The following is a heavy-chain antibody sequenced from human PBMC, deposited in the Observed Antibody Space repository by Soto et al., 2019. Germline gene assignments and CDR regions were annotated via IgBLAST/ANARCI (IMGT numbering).Heavy chain of an antibody. CDR3: AKDGNGYNRFEL. J-gene: IGHJ5*02. V-gene: IGHV3-66*01. D-gene: IGHD5-18*01. CDR2: IHSGGNT. Sequence: EVQLVESGGGLVQPGGSLRLSCAASGFSVSGTFMKWVRQAPGKGLEWVSIIHSGGNTYYAESLRGRFTISRDNSKNTLYLRIISLRAEDMAVYYCAKDGNGYNRFELWGQGTLVTVSS. CDR1: GFSVSGTF.